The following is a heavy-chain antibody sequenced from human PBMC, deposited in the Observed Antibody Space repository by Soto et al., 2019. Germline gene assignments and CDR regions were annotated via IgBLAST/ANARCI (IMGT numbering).Heavy chain of an antibody. CDR3: ARGYYYDSSGYAN. J-gene: IGHJ4*02. CDR1: GGSISSGDYY. V-gene: IGHV4-30-4*01. Sequence: QVQLQESGPGLVKPSQTLSLTCTVSGGSISSGDYYWSWIRQPPGKGLEWIGYIYYSGSTHYNPALKRRLTISVDTSKNQFSLKLSSVTAADTAVYYCARGYYYDSSGYANWGQGTLVTVSS. CDR2: IYYSGST. D-gene: IGHD3-22*01.